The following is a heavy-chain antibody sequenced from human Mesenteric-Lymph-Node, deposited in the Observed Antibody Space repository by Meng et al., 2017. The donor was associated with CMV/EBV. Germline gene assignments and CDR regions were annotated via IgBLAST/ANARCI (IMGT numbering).Heavy chain of an antibody. CDR2: IYYSGST. CDR3: ARGNIVVVPAAILSWYFDY. CDR1: GGSISSSSYY. Sequence: GSLRLSCTVSGGSISSSSYYWGWIRQPPGKGLEWIGSIYYSGSTNYNPSLKSRVTISVDTSKNQFSLKLSSVTAADTAVYYCARGNIVVVPAAILSWYFDYWGQGTLVTVSS. D-gene: IGHD2-2*02. J-gene: IGHJ4*02. V-gene: IGHV4-39*07.